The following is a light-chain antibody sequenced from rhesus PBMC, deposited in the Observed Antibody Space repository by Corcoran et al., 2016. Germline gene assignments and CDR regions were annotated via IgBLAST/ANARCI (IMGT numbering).Light chain of an antibody. V-gene: IGKV1-66*01. Sequence: DIQMTQSPSSLSASVGDRVTITCRASQGINNYLSWYQQKPGKAPKPLFYYASSLETGVPSRFSGRRSGTDYTLTISSLQPEDIATYYCQQYNNSPYSVGQGTKVEIK. J-gene: IGKJ2*01. CDR2: YAS. CDR1: QGINNY. CDR3: QQYNNSPYS.